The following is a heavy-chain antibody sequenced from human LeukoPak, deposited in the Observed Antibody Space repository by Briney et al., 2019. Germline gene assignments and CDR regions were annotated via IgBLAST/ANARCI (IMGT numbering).Heavy chain of an antibody. CDR2: ISGSGGST. D-gene: IGHD6-13*01. CDR3: AFNRYSSWYTSFDY. J-gene: IGHJ4*02. V-gene: IGHV3-23*01. Sequence: GGSLRLSCAASGFTFSSYWMSWVRQAPGKGLEWVSAISGSGGSTYYADSVKGRFTISRDNSKNTLYLQMNSLRAEDTAVYYCAFNRYSSWYTSFDYWGQGTLVTVSS. CDR1: GFTFSSYW.